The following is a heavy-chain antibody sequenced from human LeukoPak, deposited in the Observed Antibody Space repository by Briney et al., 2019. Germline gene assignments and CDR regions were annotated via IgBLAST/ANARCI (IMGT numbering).Heavy chain of an antibody. V-gene: IGHV3-48*03. CDR2: ISSSGSTI. CDR1: GFTFSSYG. D-gene: IGHD2-2*01. J-gene: IGHJ4*02. CDR3: ATSVVVPAAMYRVVSYYFDY. Sequence: GGSLRLSCAASGFTFSSYGMNWVRQAPGKGLEWVSYISSSGSTIYYADSVKGRFTISRDNAKNSLYLQMNSLRAEDTAVYYCATSVVVPAAMYRVVSYYFDYWGQGTLVTVSS.